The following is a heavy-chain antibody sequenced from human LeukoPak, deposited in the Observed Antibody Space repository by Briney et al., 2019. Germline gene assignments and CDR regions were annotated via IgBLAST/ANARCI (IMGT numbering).Heavy chain of an antibody. D-gene: IGHD5-12*01. CDR3: ARLDSAYDALDY. J-gene: IGHJ4*02. CDR1: GYTFTDYY. Sequence: ASVKVSCKASGYTFTDYYIQWVRQAPGQGLEWMGWINPNSGDTNYAQRFQGRVTMTRDTSISTAYMELSSLRSDDTAVYYCARLDSAYDALDYWGQGTLVTVSS. CDR2: INPNSGDT. V-gene: IGHV1-2*02.